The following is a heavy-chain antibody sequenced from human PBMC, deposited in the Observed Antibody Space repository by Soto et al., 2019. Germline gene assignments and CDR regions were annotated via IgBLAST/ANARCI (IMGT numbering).Heavy chain of an antibody. D-gene: IGHD5-12*01. CDR2: IYYSGST. CDR3: ARSLGSGYDFHAVYYYYGMDV. Sequence: PSETLSLTCAVSGGSISRYYWSWIHEPPGKGLAWIGYIYYSGSTNYNPSLKSRVTISVDTSKNQFSLKLSSVTAADTAVYYCARSLGSGYDFHAVYYYYGMDVWGQGTTVTVSS. V-gene: IGHV4-59*01. J-gene: IGHJ6*02. CDR1: GGSISRYY.